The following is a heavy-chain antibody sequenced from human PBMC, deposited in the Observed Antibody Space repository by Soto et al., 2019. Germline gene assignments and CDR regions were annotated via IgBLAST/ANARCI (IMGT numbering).Heavy chain of an antibody. CDR3: ASSFAAGTYYYYYGMDV. Sequence: PSETLSLTCAVYGGSFSGYYWSWIRQPPGKGLEWIGEINHSGSTNYNPSLKSRVTISVDTSKNQFSLKLSSVTAADTAVYYCASSFAAGTYYYYYGMDVWGQGTTVT. CDR1: GGSFSGYY. V-gene: IGHV4-34*01. J-gene: IGHJ6*02. CDR2: INHSGST. D-gene: IGHD6-13*01.